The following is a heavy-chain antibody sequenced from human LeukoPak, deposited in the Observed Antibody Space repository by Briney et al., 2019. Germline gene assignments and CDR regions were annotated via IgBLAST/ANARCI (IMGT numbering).Heavy chain of an antibody. CDR1: GGSISSYY. D-gene: IGHD6-19*01. Sequence: SETLSLTCTVSGGSISSYYWSWIRQPPGKGLEWIGYIYYSGSTNYNPSLKSRVTISVDTSKNQFSLKLSSVTAADTAVYYCARAQQWLVNWFDPWAQGTLVTVSS. J-gene: IGHJ5*02. V-gene: IGHV4-59*01. CDR3: ARAQQWLVNWFDP. CDR2: IYYSGST.